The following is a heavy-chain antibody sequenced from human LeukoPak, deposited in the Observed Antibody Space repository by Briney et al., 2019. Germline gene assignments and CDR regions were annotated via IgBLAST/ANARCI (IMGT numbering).Heavy chain of an antibody. D-gene: IGHD3-10*02. CDR3: TRDPSLFSGYFDY. J-gene: IGHJ4*02. Sequence: GGSLRLTCAASGFTFSTYWMHWVRQAPGKGLVWVSRINTDGSSPSYADSVKGRFTISRDNAKNTLYLQMNSLRAEDTAVYYCTRDPSLFSGYFDYWGQGALVSVSS. CDR1: GFTFSTYW. CDR2: INTDGSSP. V-gene: IGHV3-74*01.